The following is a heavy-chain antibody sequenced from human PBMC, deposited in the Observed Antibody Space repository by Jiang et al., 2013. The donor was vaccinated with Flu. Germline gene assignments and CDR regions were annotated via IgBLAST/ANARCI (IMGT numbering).Heavy chain of an antibody. J-gene: IGHJ4*02. D-gene: IGHD6-19*01. V-gene: IGHV1-3*01. Sequence: SGAEVKKPGASVKVSCKASGYTFTSYAMHWVRQAPGQRLEWMGWINAGNGNTKYSQKSQGRVTITRDTSASTAYMELSSLRSEDTAVYYCARVADSSGWYLHYWGQGTLVTVSS. CDR2: INAGNGNT. CDR3: ARVADSSGWYLHY. CDR1: GYTFTSYA.